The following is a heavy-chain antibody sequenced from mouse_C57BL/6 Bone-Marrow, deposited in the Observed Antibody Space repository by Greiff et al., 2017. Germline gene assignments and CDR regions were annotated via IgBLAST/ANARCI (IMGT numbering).Heavy chain of an antibody. Sequence: EVQLVESGGGLVQPKGSLKLSCAASGFTFNTYAMHWVRQAPGKGLEWVARIRSKSSNYATYYADSLKDRFTISRDDSQSMLYLQMNNLKTEDTAMYYCVRDSGYYSYYAMDYWVQGTSVTVSS. D-gene: IGHD2-3*01. CDR1: GFTFNTYA. CDR2: IRSKSSNYAT. J-gene: IGHJ4*01. V-gene: IGHV10-3*01. CDR3: VRDSGYYSYYAMDY.